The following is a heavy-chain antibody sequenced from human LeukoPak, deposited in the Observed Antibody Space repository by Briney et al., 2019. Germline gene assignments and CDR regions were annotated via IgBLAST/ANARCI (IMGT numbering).Heavy chain of an antibody. D-gene: IGHD3-10*01. CDR1: GGSISSGSYY. CDR2: IYTSGST. J-gene: IGHJ6*03. CDR3: ARAPMAPRGYYYYYMDV. Sequence: SQTLSLTCTVSGGSISSGSYYWSWIRQPAGKGLEWIGRIYTSGSTNYNPSLKSRVTISVDTSKNQFSLKLGSVTAADTAVYYCARAPMAPRGYYYYYMDVWGKGTTVTVSS. V-gene: IGHV4-61*02.